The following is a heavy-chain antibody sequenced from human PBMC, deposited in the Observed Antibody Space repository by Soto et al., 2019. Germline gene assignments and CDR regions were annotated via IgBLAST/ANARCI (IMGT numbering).Heavy chain of an antibody. J-gene: IGHJ6*02. CDR1: GYTFTKYW. Sequence: PGESLKISCQASGYTFTKYWVGWVRQMPGKGLEWMGIIYPDDSDTRYSPSFQGHVTISADKSISTAYLQWSSLKASDTAMYYCARTAAAGKYYYGVDVWGQGTTVTVSS. CDR2: IYPDDSDT. D-gene: IGHD6-13*01. CDR3: ARTAAAGKYYYGVDV. V-gene: IGHV5-51*01.